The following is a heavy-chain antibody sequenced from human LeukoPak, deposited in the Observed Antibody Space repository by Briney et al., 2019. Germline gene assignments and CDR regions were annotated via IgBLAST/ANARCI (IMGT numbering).Heavy chain of an antibody. D-gene: IGHD6-13*01. Sequence: GGSLRLSCAAAGFTFSSYAMSWVRQAPGKGLEWVSAISGSGGSTYYADSVKGRFTISRDNSKNTQYMQMNSLRAEDTAVYYCARDSRHAFDIWGQGTMVTVSS. CDR1: GFTFSSYA. CDR2: ISGSGGST. J-gene: IGHJ3*02. V-gene: IGHV3-23*01. CDR3: ARDSRHAFDI.